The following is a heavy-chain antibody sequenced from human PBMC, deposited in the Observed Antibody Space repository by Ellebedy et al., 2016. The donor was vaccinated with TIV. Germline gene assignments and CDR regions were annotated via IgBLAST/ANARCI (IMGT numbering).Heavy chain of an antibody. Sequence: GGSLRLSXAASGFTFSSYAMSWVRQAPGKGLEWVSAISGSGGSTYYADSVKGRFTISRDNSKNTLYLQMNSLRAEDTAVYYCAKDLAPYGSGSYAYYYYYGMDVWGQGTTVTVSS. J-gene: IGHJ6*02. V-gene: IGHV3-23*01. CDR1: GFTFSSYA. D-gene: IGHD3-10*01. CDR3: AKDLAPYGSGSYAYYYYYGMDV. CDR2: ISGSGGST.